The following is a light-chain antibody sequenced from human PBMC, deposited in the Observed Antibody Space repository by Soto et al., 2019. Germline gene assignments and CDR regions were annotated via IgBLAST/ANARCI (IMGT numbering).Light chain of an antibody. J-gene: IGKJ3*01. V-gene: IGKV3-20*01. CDR2: DAS. Sequence: EIVLTQSPGTLSLSPGERATLSCRASQSVSSNYLAWYQQKPGQAPRLLISDASTRATGIPDRFSGSGSGTAFTRTISRLEPEDFAVYYCEQYGSSPLTFGPGTKVEIK. CDR3: EQYGSSPLT. CDR1: QSVSSNY.